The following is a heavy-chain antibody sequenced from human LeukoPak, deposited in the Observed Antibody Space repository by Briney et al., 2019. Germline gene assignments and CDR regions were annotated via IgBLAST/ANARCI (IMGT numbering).Heavy chain of an antibody. V-gene: IGHV1-24*01. J-gene: IGHJ4*02. CDR3: ATAPPGFNFGAYDFDY. CDR2: FDREDGET. Sequence: ASVKVSCKVSGYTLTELSMHWVRQAPGKGLEWMGGFDREDGETVYAQKFQGRVTMTEDTSTDTACMELSSLRSEDTAVYCATAPPGFNFGAYDFDYWGQGTLVTVSS. D-gene: IGHD4/OR15-4a*01. CDR1: GYTLTELS.